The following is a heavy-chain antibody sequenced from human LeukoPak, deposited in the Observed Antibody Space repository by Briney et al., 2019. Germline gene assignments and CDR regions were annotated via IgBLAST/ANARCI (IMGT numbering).Heavy chain of an antibody. J-gene: IGHJ5*02. V-gene: IGHV1-2*06. CDR2: INPNSGGT. D-gene: IGHD2-15*01. CDR1: GYTFTAYY. CDR3: ARDSLVVVAATFWFDP. Sequence: GASVKVSCKASGYTFTAYYIHWVRQAPGQGLEWMGRINPNSGGTNYAQKFQGRVTMTRDTSTSTVYMELSSLRSEDTAVYYCARDSLVVVAATFWFDPWGQGTLVTVSS.